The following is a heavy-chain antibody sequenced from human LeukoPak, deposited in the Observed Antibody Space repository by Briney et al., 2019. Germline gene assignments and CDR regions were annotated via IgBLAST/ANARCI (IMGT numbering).Heavy chain of an antibody. Sequence: GESLKISCKASGYSFTTYWVAWVRQMPGKGLEWMGVIYPSDSDTRYSPSFQGQVTISADKSITTAYLQWSSLKASDTAMYYCARILQPAERGALDIWGQGTMVTVSS. CDR1: GYSFTTYW. D-gene: IGHD2-2*01. CDR2: IYPSDSDT. J-gene: IGHJ3*02. CDR3: ARILQPAERGALDI. V-gene: IGHV5-51*01.